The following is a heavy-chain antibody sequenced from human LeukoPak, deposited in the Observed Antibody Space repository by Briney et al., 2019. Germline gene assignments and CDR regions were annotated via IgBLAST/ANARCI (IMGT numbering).Heavy chain of an antibody. V-gene: IGHV3-30-3*01. J-gene: IGHJ6*02. CDR2: ISYDGSNK. D-gene: IGHD3-10*01. CDR3: ARGASYYYGSDYYGVDV. Sequence: GGSLRLSCAASGFTFSSYAMHWVRQAPGKGLEWVAVISYDGSNKYYADSVKGRFTISRDNSKNTLYLQMNSLRAEDTAVYYCARGASYYYGSDYYGVDVWGQGTTVTVSS. CDR1: GFTFSSYA.